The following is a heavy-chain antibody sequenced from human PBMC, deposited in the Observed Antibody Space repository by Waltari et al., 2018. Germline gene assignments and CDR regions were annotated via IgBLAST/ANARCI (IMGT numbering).Heavy chain of an antibody. CDR2: LTGSGGTT. CDR3: AKDRGNGVSMFEF. Sequence: EVLLLESGGDLVQPGGSLRLSCAASGFTFFRYVMRWVRQAPGKGFEWVASLTGSGGTTYYADSVKGRFTISRDNSKNSLFLEMKSLRVEDTAVYFCAKDRGNGVSMFEFWGQGTLVTASS. V-gene: IGHV3-23*01. CDR1: GFTFFRYV. J-gene: IGHJ4*02. D-gene: IGHD2-8*01.